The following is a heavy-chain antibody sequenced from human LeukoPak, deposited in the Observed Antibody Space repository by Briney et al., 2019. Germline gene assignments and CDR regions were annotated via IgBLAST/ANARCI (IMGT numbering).Heavy chain of an antibody. J-gene: IGHJ5*02. CDR2: IIPIFGIA. CDR1: GGTFSSYA. Sequence: PGSSVKVSCKASGGTFSSYAISWVRQAPGQGLEWMGRIIPIFGIANYAQKLQGRVTITADKSTSTAYMELSSLRSEDTAVYYCARDSDYGGFLPWGQGTLVTVSS. CDR3: ARDSDYGGFLP. D-gene: IGHD4-23*01. V-gene: IGHV1-69*04.